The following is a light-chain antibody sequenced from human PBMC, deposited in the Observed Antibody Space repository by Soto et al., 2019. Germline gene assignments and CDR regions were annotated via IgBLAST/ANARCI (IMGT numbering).Light chain of an antibody. J-gene: IGKJ5*01. Sequence: TQCPGTLSLSPGQRETVSCRATQRVISSYLAWYQQKPGQAPRLLIYGASSRHSGIPERFSGSGSGTDFTLTISSLQPEDFAIYYCQQYGSSPLTFGQGTRLEIK. CDR3: QQYGSSPLT. CDR2: GAS. CDR1: QRVISSY. V-gene: IGKV3-20*01.